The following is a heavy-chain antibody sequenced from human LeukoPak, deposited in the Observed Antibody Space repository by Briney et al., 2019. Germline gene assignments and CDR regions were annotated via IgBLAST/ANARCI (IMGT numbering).Heavy chain of an antibody. D-gene: IGHD2-15*01. V-gene: IGHV4-34*01. CDR1: GGSFSGYY. Sequence: SETLSLTCAVYGGSFSGYYWSWIRQPPGKGLEWIGEINHSGSTNYNPSLKSRVTISVDTSKNQFSLKLSSVTAADTAVYYCARKDIVVVVATTITSFDPWGQGTLVTVSS. CDR3: ARKDIVVVVATTITSFDP. CDR2: INHSGST. J-gene: IGHJ5*02.